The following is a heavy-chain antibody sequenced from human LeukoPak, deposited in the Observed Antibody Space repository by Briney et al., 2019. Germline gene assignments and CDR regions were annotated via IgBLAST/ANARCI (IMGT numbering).Heavy chain of an antibody. J-gene: IGHJ4*02. CDR3: ARERLGYYDRSGLDY. CDR2: IYYSGST. D-gene: IGHD3-22*01. CDR1: GGSIRSYY. Sequence: SETLSLTCTVSGGSIRSYYWNWIRQPPGKGLEWIGYIYYSGSTNYNPSLKSRVTTSVDTSKNQFSLKLSSVTAADTAVYYCARERLGYYDRSGLDYWGQGTLVTVSS. V-gene: IGHV4-59*01.